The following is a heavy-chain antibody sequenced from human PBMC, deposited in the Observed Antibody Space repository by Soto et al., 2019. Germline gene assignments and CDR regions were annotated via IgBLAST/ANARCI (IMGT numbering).Heavy chain of an antibody. CDR3: ARGTHSYCGSHELDA. D-gene: IGHD1-26*01. V-gene: IGHV3-23*04. Sequence: EVQLVESGGRLVQRGGSLRLSCSGSGFIFGDHVMDWVRQAPGKGLKWVAGISGSGNSPFFRDSVKGRFTISRDNSKNTVYLEMNNLRDEHSAMYFCARGTHSYCGSHELDAWGLGTLVTVSS. J-gene: IGHJ5*02. CDR2: ISGSGNSP. CDR1: GFIFGDHV.